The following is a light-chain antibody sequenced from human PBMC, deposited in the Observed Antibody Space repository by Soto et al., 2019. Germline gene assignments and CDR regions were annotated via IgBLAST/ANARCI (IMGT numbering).Light chain of an antibody. Sequence: EIVMTQSPATLSVSPGERATLSCRASQSVSSNLAWYQQKPGQAPRLLIYGASTRATGIPARFSGSGSGTEFTITISSLQSEDFAVYYCQQYDIGPPTFGGGPKVEIK. V-gene: IGKV3-15*01. CDR3: QQYDIGPPT. CDR1: QSVSSN. J-gene: IGKJ4*01. CDR2: GAS.